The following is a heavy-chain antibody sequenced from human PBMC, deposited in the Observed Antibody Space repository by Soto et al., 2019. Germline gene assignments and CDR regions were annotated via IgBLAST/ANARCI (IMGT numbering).Heavy chain of an antibody. D-gene: IGHD3-10*01. CDR3: ARDPGSWYFDS. V-gene: IGHV4-59*01. Sequence: TSETLSLTFTVSGGSISSYYWSWIRQPPGKGLELIGYVYYSGSTNYNPSLRSRVNISVDTSKNQLSLKMSSVTAADTAVYYCARDPGSWYFDSWGQGIQVTVSS. CDR1: GGSISSYY. CDR2: VYYSGST. J-gene: IGHJ4*02.